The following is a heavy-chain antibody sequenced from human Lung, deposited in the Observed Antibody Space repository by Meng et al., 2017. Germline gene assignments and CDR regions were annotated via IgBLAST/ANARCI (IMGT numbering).Heavy chain of an antibody. CDR3: ARDLKPEGIATEYLDY. CDR1: CYTCIRHG. V-gene: IGHV1-18*01. CDR2: ISVHNGNT. J-gene: IGHJ4*02. Sequence: QVQVVQSGDEVRNPGASVKVSCKTYCYTCIRHGITWVRQAPGQGLEWMGWISVHNGNTNYAEKFQGRVTMTTDTSTNTAYMELRSLTSDDTAVYYCARDLKPEGIATEYLDYWGQGTLVTVSS. D-gene: IGHD6-13*01.